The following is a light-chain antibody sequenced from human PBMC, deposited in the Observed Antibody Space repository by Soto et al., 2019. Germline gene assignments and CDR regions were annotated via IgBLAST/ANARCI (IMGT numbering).Light chain of an antibody. CDR1: SSDVGGYNY. CDR2: EVS. V-gene: IGLV2-14*01. CDR3: NSRGGSRPYYV. J-gene: IGLJ1*01. Sequence: QSVLTQPASVSGSPGQSITISCTGTSSDVGGYNYVSWYQQHPGKAPKLMIYEVSNRPSGVSARFSASKSGNTASLTISGRQAEDEADYYCNSRGGSRPYYVFGTGTKVTVL.